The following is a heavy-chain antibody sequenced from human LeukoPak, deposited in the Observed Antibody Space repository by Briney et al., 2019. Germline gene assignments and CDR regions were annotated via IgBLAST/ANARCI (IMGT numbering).Heavy chain of an antibody. J-gene: IGHJ4*02. D-gene: IGHD6-13*01. CDR1: GFTFSYYN. CDR3: ARDLEAANTYYFDY. CDR2: ISSSSSHI. Sequence: PGGSLRLSCAASGFTFSYYNMNWVRQAPGKGLEWVSSISSSSSHIYYADSVKGRFTISRDNSKNTVYLQVNSLRDEDTAVYYCARDLEAANTYYFDYWGQGTMVTVSS. V-gene: IGHV3-21*01.